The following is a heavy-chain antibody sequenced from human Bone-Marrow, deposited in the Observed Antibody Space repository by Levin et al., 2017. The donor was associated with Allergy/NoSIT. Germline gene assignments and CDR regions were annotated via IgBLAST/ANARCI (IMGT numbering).Heavy chain of an antibody. CDR3: ARSCSGGSCYQLYYYYMDV. V-gene: IGHV3-33*01. D-gene: IGHD2-15*01. J-gene: IGHJ6*03. CDR2: IWYDGSNK. CDR1: GFTFRSYG. Sequence: LSLTCAASGFTFRSYGMHWVRPAPGKGLEWVAVIWYDGSNKYYADSVKGRFTISRDNSKNTLYLQMNSLRAEDTAVYYCARSCSGGSCYQLYYYYMDVWGKGTTVTVSS.